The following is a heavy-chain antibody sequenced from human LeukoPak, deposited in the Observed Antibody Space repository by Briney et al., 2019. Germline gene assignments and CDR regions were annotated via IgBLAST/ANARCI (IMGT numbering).Heavy chain of an antibody. Sequence: ASVKVSCKASGYAFSAYYMHWVRQAPGQGLEWMGWISAYNGNTNYAQKLQGRVTMTTDTSTSTAYMELRSLRSDDTAVYYCARGHFDWPLRTYYFDYWGQGTLVTVSS. V-gene: IGHV1-18*04. CDR2: ISAYNGNT. J-gene: IGHJ4*02. CDR1: GYAFSAYY. CDR3: ARGHFDWPLRTYYFDY. D-gene: IGHD3-9*01.